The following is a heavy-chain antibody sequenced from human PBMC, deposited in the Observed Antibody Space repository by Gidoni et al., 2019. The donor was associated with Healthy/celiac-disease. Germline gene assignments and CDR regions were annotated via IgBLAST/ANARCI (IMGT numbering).Heavy chain of an antibody. V-gene: IGHV4-34*01. CDR2: INHSGST. Sequence: QVQLQQWGAGLLTPSETLSLTCAVYGGSFSGYYWSWIRQPPGKGTEWIGEINHSGSTNYNPSLKSRVTISVDTSKNQFSLKLSSVTAADTAVYYCARGPKKGPYSSSWYRYFQHWGQGTLVTVSS. CDR1: GGSFSGYY. J-gene: IGHJ1*01. D-gene: IGHD6-13*01. CDR3: ARGPKKGPYSSSWYRYFQH.